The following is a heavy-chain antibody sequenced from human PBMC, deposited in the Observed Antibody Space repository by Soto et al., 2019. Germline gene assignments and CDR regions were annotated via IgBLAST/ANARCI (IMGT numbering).Heavy chain of an antibody. D-gene: IGHD3-10*01. CDR1: GFTFSSYG. Sequence: GGSLRLSCAASGFTFSSYGMHWVRQAPGKGLEWVAVIWYDGSNKYYADSVKGRFTISRDNSKNTLYLQMNSLRAADTAVYYCAREDEYYGSGSYYTPLGYGMDVWGQGTTVTVSS. J-gene: IGHJ6*02. V-gene: IGHV3-33*01. CDR2: IWYDGSNK. CDR3: AREDEYYGSGSYYTPLGYGMDV.